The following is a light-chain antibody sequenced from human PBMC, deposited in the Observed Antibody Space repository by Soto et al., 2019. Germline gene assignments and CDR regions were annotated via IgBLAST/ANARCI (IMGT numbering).Light chain of an antibody. CDR1: HSISTW. Sequence: DIQMTQSPSTLSASVGDRVTITCRASHSISTWLAWYQQKPGKAPKLLIYKAYSLESGVPSRFSGSGSGTEFTLTISSLQPDDFETYYCQQYNSYLTFGQGTKVEIK. CDR3: QQYNSYLT. CDR2: KAY. V-gene: IGKV1-5*03. J-gene: IGKJ1*01.